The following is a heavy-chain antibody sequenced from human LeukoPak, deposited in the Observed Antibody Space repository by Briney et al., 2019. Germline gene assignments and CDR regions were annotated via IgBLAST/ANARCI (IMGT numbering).Heavy chain of an antibody. CDR3: ARPALYCGGDQPCPYYFDY. V-gene: IGHV3-21*01. CDR2: ISSSSSYI. D-gene: IGHD2-21*02. CDR1: GFTFSSYS. Sequence: GGSLRLSCAASGFTFSSYSMNWVRQAPGKGLEWVSSISSSSSYIYYADSVKGRFTISRDNAKNSLYLQMNSLRAEDTAVYYCARPALYCGGDQPCPYYFDYWGQGTLVTVS. J-gene: IGHJ4*02.